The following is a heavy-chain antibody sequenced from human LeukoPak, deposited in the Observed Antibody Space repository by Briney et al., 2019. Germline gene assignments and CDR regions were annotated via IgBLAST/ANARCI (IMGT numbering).Heavy chain of an antibody. CDR3: ARERSGSANYRGYYYGSGSFDY. CDR2: INPNSGGT. D-gene: IGHD3-10*01. Sequence: ASVKVSCKASGYTFTGYYMHWVRQAPGQGLEWMGWINPNSGGTNYAQKFQGRVTMTRDTSISTAYMELSRLRSDDTAVYYCARERSGSANYRGYYYGSGSFDYWGQGTLVTVSS. J-gene: IGHJ4*02. CDR1: GYTFTGYY. V-gene: IGHV1-2*02.